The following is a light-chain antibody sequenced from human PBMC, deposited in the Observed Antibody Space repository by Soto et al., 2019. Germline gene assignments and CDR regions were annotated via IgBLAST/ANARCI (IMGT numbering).Light chain of an antibody. V-gene: IGLV2-14*01. J-gene: IGLJ2*01. CDR3: SSYTSSSTYVV. CDR1: SSDIGGYNY. Sequence: QSALTQPASVSGSPGQSITISCTGTSSDIGGYNYVSWYQQHPGKAPKLMIYEVSNRPSGVSNRFSGSKSDNTASLTISGLQAEDEAAYYCSSYTSSSTYVVFGGGTQLTVL. CDR2: EVS.